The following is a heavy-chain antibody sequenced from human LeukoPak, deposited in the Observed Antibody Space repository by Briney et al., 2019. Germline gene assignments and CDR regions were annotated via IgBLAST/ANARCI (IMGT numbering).Heavy chain of an antibody. J-gene: IGHJ4*02. V-gene: IGHV4-4*07. CDR2: IYTSGST. CDR3: ARGSEYSSGWLSFDY. CDR1: GGSISSYY. Sequence: SETLSLTCTVSGGSISSYYWSWIRQPAGKGLEWIGRIYTSGSTNYNPSLKSRVTISVDTSKNQFSLKLSSVTAADTAVYYCARGSEYSSGWLSFDYWGQGTLVTVSS. D-gene: IGHD6-19*01.